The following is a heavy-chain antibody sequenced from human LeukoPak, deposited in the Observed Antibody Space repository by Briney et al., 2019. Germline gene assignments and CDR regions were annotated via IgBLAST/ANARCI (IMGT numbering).Heavy chain of an antibody. CDR1: GLRFSDYY. V-gene: IGHV3-11*01. CDR2: ISSGGDIM. D-gene: IGHD4-17*01. Sequence: PGGSLRLSCAASGLRFSDYYVSWIRQAPGKWLQWVSYISSGGDIMHYADSVKGRFTISRDNAKNSLYLQLNSLRPEDTALYYCSTEPRSLLYWGHGTLVTVSS. J-gene: IGHJ4*01. CDR3: STEPRSLLY.